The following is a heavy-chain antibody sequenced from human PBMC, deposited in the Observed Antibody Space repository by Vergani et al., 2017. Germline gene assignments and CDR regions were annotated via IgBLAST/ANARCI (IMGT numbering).Heavy chain of an antibody. J-gene: IGHJ3*02. CDR1: GFTFSSYE. Sequence: EVQLLESGGGLVQPGGSLRLSCAASGFTFSSYEMNWVRQAPGKGLEWVSYISSSGSTIYYADSVKGRFTISRDNAKNSLYLQMNSLRAEDTAVYYCARGETPSRYSYGYQAFDIWGQGTMVTVSS. CDR3: ARGETPSRYSYGYQAFDI. V-gene: IGHV3-48*03. CDR2: ISSSGSTI. D-gene: IGHD5-18*01.